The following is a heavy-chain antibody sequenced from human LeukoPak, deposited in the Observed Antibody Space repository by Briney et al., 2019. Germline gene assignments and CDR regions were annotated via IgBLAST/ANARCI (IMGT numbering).Heavy chain of an antibody. J-gene: IGHJ4*02. CDR3: ARGGYDFWSGYYSY. Sequence: PGGSLRLSCAASGFTVSSNYMSWVRQAPGKGLEWVSVIYSGGSTYYADSVKGRFTISRDNSKNTLYLQMNSLRAEDTAVYYCARGGYDFWSGYYSYWGQGTLVTVSS. V-gene: IGHV3-66*01. CDR1: GFTVSSNY. CDR2: IYSGGST. D-gene: IGHD3-3*01.